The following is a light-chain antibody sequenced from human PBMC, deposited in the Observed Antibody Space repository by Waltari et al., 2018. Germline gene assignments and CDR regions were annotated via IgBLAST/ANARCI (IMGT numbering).Light chain of an antibody. V-gene: IGLV3-21*02. CDR1: NIGANS. CDR2: DDR. J-gene: IGLJ3*02. Sequence: SYVLTQPPSVSAAPGQTASITRGGNNIGANSVNWYQQGPGQAPMVVICDDRDRPLEIPERFSGVNSENTATLTISRVEGGDEADYYCHVWDSSSDHWVFGGGTKLTVL. CDR3: HVWDSSSDHWV.